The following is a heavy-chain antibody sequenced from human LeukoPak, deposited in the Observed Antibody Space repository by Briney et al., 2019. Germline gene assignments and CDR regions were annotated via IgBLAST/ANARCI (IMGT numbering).Heavy chain of an antibody. V-gene: IGHV4-34*01. CDR2: INHSGST. Sequence: SETLSLTCAVYGGSFSGYCWSWIRQPPGKGLEWIGEINHSGSTNYNPSLKSRVTISVDTSKNQFSLKLSSVTAADTAVYYCARKGPSGYCSSTSCYFFHYYYMDVWGKGTTVTVSS. D-gene: IGHD2-2*01. CDR3: ARKGPSGYCSSTSCYFFHYYYMDV. J-gene: IGHJ6*03. CDR1: GGSFSGYC.